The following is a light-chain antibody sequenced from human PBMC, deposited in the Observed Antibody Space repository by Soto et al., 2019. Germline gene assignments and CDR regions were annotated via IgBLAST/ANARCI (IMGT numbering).Light chain of an antibody. CDR3: SSYSSSTTLVV. V-gene: IGLV2-14*01. CDR2: EVS. J-gene: IGLJ2*01. Sequence: QSALTQPASVSGSPGQSITISCTGTSNDVGTSNYVSWYQQHPGKAPKLMIYEVSHRPSGVSNRFSGSKSGNTAYRTISGLQAGDEAAYDCSSYSSSTTLVVFGGGTKVTVL. CDR1: SNDVGTSNY.